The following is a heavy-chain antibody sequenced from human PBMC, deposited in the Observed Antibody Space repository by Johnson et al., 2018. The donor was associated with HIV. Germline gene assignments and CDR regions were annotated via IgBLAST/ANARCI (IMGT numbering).Heavy chain of an antibody. CDR3: ARGMYYYDTSGYLIRPRAFDI. J-gene: IGHJ3*02. D-gene: IGHD3-22*01. Sequence: EVQLVESGGGLVQPGRSLRLSCTASGFTFGDYALSWVRQAPGKGLEWVSGINWSGGGTAYADSVKDRFTVSSDNAKNSLYLQMNSLRAEDTALYYCARGMYYYDTSGYLIRPRAFDIWGQGTVVTVSS. CDR1: GFTFGDYA. CDR2: INWSGGGT. V-gene: IGHV3-20*04.